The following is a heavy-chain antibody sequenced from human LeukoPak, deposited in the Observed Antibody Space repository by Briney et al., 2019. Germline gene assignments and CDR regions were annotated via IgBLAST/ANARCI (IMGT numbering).Heavy chain of an antibody. CDR2: IKSKTDGGTT. Sequence: NPGGSLRLSCAASGFTFSNAWMSWVRQAPGKGLEWVGRIKSKTDGGTTDYAAPVKGRFTISRDDSKNTLYLQMNSLKTEDTAVYYCARDTRFGELYYFDYWGQGTLVTVSS. J-gene: IGHJ4*02. D-gene: IGHD3-10*01. CDR3: ARDTRFGELYYFDY. V-gene: IGHV3-15*01. CDR1: GFTFSNAW.